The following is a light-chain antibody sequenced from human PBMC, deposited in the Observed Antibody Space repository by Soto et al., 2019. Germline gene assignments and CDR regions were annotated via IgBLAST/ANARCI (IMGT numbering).Light chain of an antibody. CDR1: QGIATH. V-gene: IGKV1-9*01. CDR3: QQVNTYPHT. CDR2: AAS. J-gene: IGKJ2*01. Sequence: DIQLTQSPSFLSASVGDRVIITCRASQGIATHLAWFQQRPGKAPKLLIFAASTFQSGVPSRFSGSGSGTEFTLTISSLQPEDFATYYCQQVNTYPHTFGQGTKLEIK.